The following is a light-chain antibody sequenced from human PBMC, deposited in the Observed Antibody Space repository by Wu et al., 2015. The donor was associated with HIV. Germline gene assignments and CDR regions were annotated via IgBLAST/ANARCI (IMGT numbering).Light chain of an antibody. CDR3: QHYYNYPRT. V-gene: IGKV1-8*01. CDR1: QDINNY. CDR2: GAS. J-gene: IGKJ2*01. Sequence: AIRMTQSPSSLSASTGDRVTITCRANQDINNYLAWYQVKPGKAPSLLIFGASTLQPGVPSRFSGSGSGTHFTLTIDCLQSEDFAIYYCQHYYNYPRTFGQGTKLEIK.